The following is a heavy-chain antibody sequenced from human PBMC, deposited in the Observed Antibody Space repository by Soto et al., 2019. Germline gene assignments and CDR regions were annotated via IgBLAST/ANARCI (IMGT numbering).Heavy chain of an antibody. CDR2: ISGSGGST. D-gene: IGHD3-9*01. V-gene: IGHV3-23*01. Sequence: GGSLRLSCAASGFTFSSYAMSWVRQAPGKGLEWVSAISGSGGSTYYADSVKGRFTISRDNSKNTLYLQMNSLRAEDTAVYYCAKDRTVHYDILTGYTPGYYYGMDVWGQGTTVTVSS. CDR3: AKDRTVHYDILTGYTPGYYYGMDV. J-gene: IGHJ6*02. CDR1: GFTFSSYA.